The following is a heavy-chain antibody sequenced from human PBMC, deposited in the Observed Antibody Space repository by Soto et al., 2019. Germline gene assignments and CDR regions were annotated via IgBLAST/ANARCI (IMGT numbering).Heavy chain of an antibody. J-gene: IGHJ6*02. Sequence: EASVKVSCKASGYTFTSYAMHWVRQAPGQRLEWMGWINAGNGNTKYSQKFQGRVTITRDTSASTAYMELSSLRSEDTAVYYCARDHMRYFDWMPRYYYGMDVWGQGTTVTVSS. CDR3: ARDHMRYFDWMPRYYYGMDV. D-gene: IGHD3-9*01. V-gene: IGHV1-3*01. CDR1: GYTFTSYA. CDR2: INAGNGNT.